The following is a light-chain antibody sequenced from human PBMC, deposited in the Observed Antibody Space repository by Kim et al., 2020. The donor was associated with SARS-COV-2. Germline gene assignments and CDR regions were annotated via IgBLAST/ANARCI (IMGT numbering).Light chain of an antibody. CDR3: QTWGTGIQL. Sequence: ASVKLTGTLSSGHSSYAIAWLQQQPEKGPRYLMKLNSDGSHSKGDGIPDRFSGSSSGAERYLTISSLQSEDEADYYCQTWGTGIQLFGGGTKLTVL. CDR1: SGHSSYA. J-gene: IGLJ2*01. V-gene: IGLV4-69*01. CDR2: LNSDGSH.